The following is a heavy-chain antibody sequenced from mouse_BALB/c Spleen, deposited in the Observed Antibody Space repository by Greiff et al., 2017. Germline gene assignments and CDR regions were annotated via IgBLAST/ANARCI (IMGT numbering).Heavy chain of an antibody. CDR1: GFTFSSFG. CDR3: ARPYDYDPWFAY. Sequence: DVMLVESGGGLVQPGGSRKLSCAASGFTFSSFGMHWVRQAPEKGLEWVAYISSGSSTIYYADTVKGRFTISRDNPKNTLFLQMTSLRSEDTAMYYCARPYDYDPWFAYWGQGTLVTVSA. J-gene: IGHJ3*01. D-gene: IGHD2-4*01. CDR2: ISSGSSTI. V-gene: IGHV5-17*02.